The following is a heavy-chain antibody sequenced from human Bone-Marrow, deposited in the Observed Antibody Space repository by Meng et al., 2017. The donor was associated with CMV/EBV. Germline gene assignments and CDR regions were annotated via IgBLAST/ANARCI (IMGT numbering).Heavy chain of an antibody. CDR1: GFTFDDYA. J-gene: IGHJ6*02. Sequence: GGSLRLSCAASGFTFDDYAMDWVRQAPGKGLEWVSGISWNSGSIGYADSVKGRFTISRDNAKNTLYLQMHSLRVEDTAVYYCATGGSSLSSYYYYNGVDVWGQGTTVTVSS. V-gene: IGHV3-9*01. CDR3: ATGGSSLSSYYYYNGVDV. CDR2: ISWNSGSI. D-gene: IGHD6-13*01.